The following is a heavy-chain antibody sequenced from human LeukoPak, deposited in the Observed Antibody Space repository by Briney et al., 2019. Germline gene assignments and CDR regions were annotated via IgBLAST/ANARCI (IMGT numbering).Heavy chain of an antibody. CDR2: ISAYNGNT. D-gene: IGHD3-22*01. CDR3: ARPDYYDSSGYYYVSEYFQH. J-gene: IGHJ1*01. CDR1: GYTFTSYG. V-gene: IGHV1-18*01. Sequence: ASVKVSCKASGYTFTSYGISWVRQAPGQGLEWMGWISAYNGNTNYAQKLQGRVTMTTDTSTSTAYMELRSLRSDDTAVYYCARPDYYDSSGYYYVSEYFQHWGQGTLVTVSS.